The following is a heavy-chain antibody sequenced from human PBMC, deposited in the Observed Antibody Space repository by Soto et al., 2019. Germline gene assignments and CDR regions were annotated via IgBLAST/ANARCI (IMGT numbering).Heavy chain of an antibody. CDR2: MNPNNGNT. J-gene: IGHJ4*02. CDR1: AYTFTSYD. D-gene: IGHD7-27*01. V-gene: IGHV1-8*01. CDR3: ARGPRNWGVDY. Sequence: QVQLVQSGAEVKKPGASVKVSCKAAAYTFTSYDINWVRQATGQDFEWMGWMNPNNGNTAYAQKFQGRVTMTTDTSKSAAFMELSSLTSEDTAVYSCARGPRNWGVDYWGQGTLVTVSS.